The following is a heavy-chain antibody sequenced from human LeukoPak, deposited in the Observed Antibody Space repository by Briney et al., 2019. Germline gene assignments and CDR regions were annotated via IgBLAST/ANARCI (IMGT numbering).Heavy chain of an antibody. V-gene: IGHV3-23*01. D-gene: IGHD1-26*01. J-gene: IGHJ4*02. CDR1: GFTFSSYA. CDR2: ISGSGGST. CDR3: AKVRVGATTEPDY. Sequence: GGSLRLSCAASGFTFSSYAMSWVRQVPGKGLEWVSAISGSGGSTYYADSVKGRFTISRDNSKNTLYLQMNSLRAEDTAVYYCAKVRVGATTEPDYWGQGTLVTVSS.